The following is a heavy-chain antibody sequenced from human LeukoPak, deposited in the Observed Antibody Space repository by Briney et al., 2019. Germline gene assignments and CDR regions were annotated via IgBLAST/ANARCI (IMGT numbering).Heavy chain of an antibody. CDR2: INHSGST. V-gene: IGHV4-34*01. CDR3: ARGEGYSYGYDYYYYYYMDV. J-gene: IGHJ6*03. D-gene: IGHD5-18*01. Sequence: SETLSLTCAVYGGSFSGYYWSWIRQPPGKGLEWIGEINHSGSTNYNPSLKSRVTISVDTSKNQFSLKLSPVTAADTAVYYCARGEGYSYGYDYYYYYYMDVWGKGTTVTVSS. CDR1: GGSFSGYY.